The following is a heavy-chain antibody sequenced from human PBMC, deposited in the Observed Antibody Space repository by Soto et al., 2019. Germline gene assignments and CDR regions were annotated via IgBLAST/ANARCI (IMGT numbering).Heavy chain of an antibody. CDR1: GFTFSSYS. J-gene: IGHJ4*02. CDR3: ARDRGYYDSSGSDY. D-gene: IGHD3-22*01. Sequence: GGSLRLSCAASGFTFSSYSMNWVRQAPGKGLEWVSSISSSSSYIYYADSVKGRFTISRDNAKNSLYLQMSSLRAEDTAVYYCARDRGYYDSSGSDYWGQGTLVTVSS. V-gene: IGHV3-21*01. CDR2: ISSSSSYI.